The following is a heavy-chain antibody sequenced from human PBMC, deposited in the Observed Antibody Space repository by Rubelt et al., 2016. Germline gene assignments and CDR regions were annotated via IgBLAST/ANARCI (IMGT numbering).Heavy chain of an antibody. CDR2: ISRGSSYI. D-gene: IGHD1-20*01. CDR1: GFTFSSYN. CDR3: ARELITGISNY. V-gene: IGHV3-21*01. J-gene: IGHJ4*02. Sequence: EVQLVESGGGLVKPGGSLRLSCAASGFTFSSYNMNWVRQAPGKGLQWVSSISRGSSYIFYADSVKGRFTVSRDNANNSLYLQMNGLRAEDTAVYFCARELITGISNYWGQGTLVTVSS.